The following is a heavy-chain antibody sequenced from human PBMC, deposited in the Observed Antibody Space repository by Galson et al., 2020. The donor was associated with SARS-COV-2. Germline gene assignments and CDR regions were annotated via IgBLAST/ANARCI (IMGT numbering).Heavy chain of an antibody. D-gene: IGHD3-10*01. CDR1: GFSFSSYG. J-gene: IGHJ4*02. V-gene: IGHV3-30*18. CDR2: ISHDGRKT. Sequence: PGGSLRLSCAASGFSFSSYGMHWVRQAPGRGLEWVATISHDGRKTYYADSVKGRFTISKDNAKNTVSLQMNSLRVGETAVYFCAKALDPFLALRSYRSDLYGSNSWGQGALVTVSS. CDR3: AKALDPFLALRSYRSDLYGSNS.